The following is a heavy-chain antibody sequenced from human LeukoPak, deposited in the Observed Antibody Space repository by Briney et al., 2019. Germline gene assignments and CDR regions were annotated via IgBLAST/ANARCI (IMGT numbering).Heavy chain of an antibody. V-gene: IGHV3-7*01. D-gene: IGHD6-19*01. J-gene: IGHJ4*02. CDR2: IKSDGSDK. CDR3: ARASAVAGTRDY. CDR1: GFTFSSYW. Sequence: PGGSLRLSCAASGFTFSSYWMSWVRQAPGKGLEWVASIKSDGSDKYYVDSVEGRFTISRDNAKNSLYLQMNSLRAEDTAIYYCARASAVAGTRDYWGQGTLVTVSS.